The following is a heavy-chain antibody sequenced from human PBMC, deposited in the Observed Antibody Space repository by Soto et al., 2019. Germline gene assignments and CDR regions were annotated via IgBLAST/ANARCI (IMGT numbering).Heavy chain of an antibody. Sequence: GGSLRLSCAASGFTVSSNYMSWVRQAPGKGLEWVSVIYSGGSTYYADSVKGRFTISRDNSKNTLYLQMNSLRAEDTAVYYCASLAYCGGDCYPGDAFDIWGQGTMVTVSS. V-gene: IGHV3-53*01. CDR2: IYSGGST. CDR1: GFTVSSNY. D-gene: IGHD2-21*02. J-gene: IGHJ3*02. CDR3: ASLAYCGGDCYPGDAFDI.